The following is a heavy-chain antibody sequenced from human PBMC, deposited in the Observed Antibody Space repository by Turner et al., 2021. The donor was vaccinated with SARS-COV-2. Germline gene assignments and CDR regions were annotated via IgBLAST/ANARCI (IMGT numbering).Heavy chain of an antibody. Sequence: QVLLEECGGAVVQPGASLRLHCAVSDGNQCLHGMHWVRMAPGKGREWVAAIAAGGSNKKNTYAVEGRCAISRDNAKNTEYLQLNRLRAEDPAVSYWFGYPRGGHYYDSSGNYPDYWGQGTLVPVSS. CDR2: IAAGGSNK. D-gene: IGHD3-22*01. V-gene: IGHV3-30*03. CDR1: DGNQCLHG. J-gene: IGHJ4*02. CDR3: FGYPRGGHYYDSSGNYPDY.